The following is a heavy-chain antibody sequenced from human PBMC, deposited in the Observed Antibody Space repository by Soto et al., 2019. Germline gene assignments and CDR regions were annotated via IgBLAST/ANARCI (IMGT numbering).Heavy chain of an antibody. J-gene: IGHJ5*02. CDR2: IYYSGST. CDR1: GGSISSYY. Sequence: PSETLSLTCTVSGGSISSYYWSWIRQPPGKGLEWIGYIYYSGSTNYNPSLKSRVTISVDTSKNQFSLKLSSVTAADTAVYYCARSNSPREPYPITIFGRKGNWFDPWGQGTLVTVSS. CDR3: ARSNSPREPYPITIFGRKGNWFDP. V-gene: IGHV4-59*08. D-gene: IGHD3-3*01.